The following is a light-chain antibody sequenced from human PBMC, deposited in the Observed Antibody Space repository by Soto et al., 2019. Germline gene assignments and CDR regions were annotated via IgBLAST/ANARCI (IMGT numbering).Light chain of an antibody. CDR1: QSISSW. Sequence: DIQMTQSPSTLSASVGDRVTITCRASQSISSWLAWYQQKPGKAPNLLINDASSLESGVPSRFSGSGSGTELTLTISSLQPDDFATYYCQQYNSYPITFGQGTRLEIK. J-gene: IGKJ5*01. CDR2: DAS. V-gene: IGKV1-5*01. CDR3: QQYNSYPIT.